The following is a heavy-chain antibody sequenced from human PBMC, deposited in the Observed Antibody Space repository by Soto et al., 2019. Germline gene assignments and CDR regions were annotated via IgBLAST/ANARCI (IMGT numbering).Heavy chain of an antibody. V-gene: IGHV3-23*01. CDR1: GFTFSSYA. Sequence: VQLLESGGGLVQPGGSLRLSCAASGFTFSSYAMSWVRQAPGKGLEWVSAISGSGGSTYYADSVKGRFTISRDNSKNTLYLQMNRRRAEDTAVYYCAKDLNFGWLYLTDAFDIWGQGTMVTVSS. D-gene: IGHD3-9*01. J-gene: IGHJ3*02. CDR2: ISGSGGST. CDR3: AKDLNFGWLYLTDAFDI.